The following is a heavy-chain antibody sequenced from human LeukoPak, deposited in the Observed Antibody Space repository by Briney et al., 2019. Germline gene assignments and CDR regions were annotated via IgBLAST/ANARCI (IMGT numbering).Heavy chain of an antibody. CDR2: INQDGSDK. CDR3: VRDHPAPGLIFDY. Sequence: PGGSLRLACAVSAFTFSIPWMASVRRAPGRGLEWLANINQDGSDKHYVGSVKSRITISRDNAKNSMYMQMSRLTAEDTAVYYCVRDHPAPGLIFDYWGQGTLVTVSS. V-gene: IGHV3-7*03. J-gene: IGHJ4*02. CDR1: AFTFSIPW. D-gene: IGHD3-16*01.